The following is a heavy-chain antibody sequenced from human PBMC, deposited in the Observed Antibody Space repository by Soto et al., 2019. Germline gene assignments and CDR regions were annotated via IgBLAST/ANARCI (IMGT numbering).Heavy chain of an antibody. CDR3: ARLLTEGATFREDAFDL. CDR1: RYTFTSHG. CDR2: ISTFNGKT. J-gene: IGHJ3*01. Sequence: QIQLVQSGGDVKTPGASVKVSCTTSRYTFTSHGIAWLRQAPGQGLEWMGWISTFNGKTDYAQKFQGRVTMTADTITSTVELELRSLRSDDTAVYYCARLLTEGATFREDAFDLWGPGTKVTVS. D-gene: IGHD3-9*01. V-gene: IGHV1-18*01.